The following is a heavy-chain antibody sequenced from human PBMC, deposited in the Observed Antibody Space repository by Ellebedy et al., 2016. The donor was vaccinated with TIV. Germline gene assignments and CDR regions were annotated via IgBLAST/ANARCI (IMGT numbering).Heavy chain of an antibody. CDR1: GASISSDY. V-gene: IGHV4-59*12. J-gene: IGHJ4*02. CDR2: IHDSGST. D-gene: IGHD4-17*01. Sequence: SETLSLTXTVSGASISSDYWSWIRQPPGKGLEWIGNIHDSGSTNYNPPLKSRVTISVDTSKSQFSLKLSSVTAADTAVYYCASSPYGDYGIGYWGQGTLVTVSS. CDR3: ASSPYGDYGIGY.